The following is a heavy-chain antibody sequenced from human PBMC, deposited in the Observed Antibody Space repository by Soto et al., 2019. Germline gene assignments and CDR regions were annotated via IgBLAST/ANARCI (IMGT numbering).Heavy chain of an antibody. V-gene: IGHV4-38-2*01. Sequence: SETLSLTCAVSGYSISSGYYWGWIRQPPGKGLEWIGSIYHSGSTYYNPSLKSQVTISVDTSKNQFSLKLSSVTAADTAVYYCARCYYYDSSGYWFYYYYGMDVWGQGATVTVSS. CDR3: ARCYYYDSSGYWFYYYYGMDV. J-gene: IGHJ6*02. D-gene: IGHD3-22*01. CDR2: IYHSGST. CDR1: GYSISSGYY.